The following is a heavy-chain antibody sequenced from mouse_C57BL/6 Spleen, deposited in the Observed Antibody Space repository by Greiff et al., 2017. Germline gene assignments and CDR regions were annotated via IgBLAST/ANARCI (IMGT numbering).Heavy chain of an antibody. D-gene: IGHD1-1*01. V-gene: IGHV5-17*01. Sequence: DVMLVESGGGLVKPGGSLKLSCAASGFTFSDYGMHWVRQAPEKGLEWVAYISSGSSTIYYADTVKGRFTLSRDNAKNTLFLQMTSLWSEDTAMYYCARPGDYDSYWYFDVWGTGTTVTVSS. CDR1: GFTFSDYG. J-gene: IGHJ1*03. CDR3: ARPGDYDSYWYFDV. CDR2: ISSGSSTI.